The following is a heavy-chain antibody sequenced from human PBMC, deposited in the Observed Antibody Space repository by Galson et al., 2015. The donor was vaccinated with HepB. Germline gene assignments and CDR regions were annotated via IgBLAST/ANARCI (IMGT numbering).Heavy chain of an antibody. CDR3: ARDGGTEQVVVPAPRGAFDI. Sequence: SLRLSCAASGFTFSSYGMHWVRQAPGKGLEWVAVIWYDGSNKYYADSVKGRFTISRDNSKNTLYLQMNSLRAEDTAVYYCARDGGTEQVVVPAPRGAFDIWGQGTMVTVSS. CDR2: IWYDGSNK. J-gene: IGHJ3*02. CDR1: GFTFSSYG. V-gene: IGHV3-33*08. D-gene: IGHD2-2*01.